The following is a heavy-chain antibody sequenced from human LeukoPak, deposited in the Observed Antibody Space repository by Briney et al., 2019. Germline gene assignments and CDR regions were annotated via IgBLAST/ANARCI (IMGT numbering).Heavy chain of an antibody. CDR3: ARVGYCTNGVCYSSHWFDP. CDR2: INSDGSIR. CDR1: GFTFSNYW. Sequence: PGGSLRLSCAASGFTFSNYWMHWVRQAPGKGLVWVSRINSDGSIRSYADSVKGRFTISRGNAKNTLYLQMNSLRAEDTAVYYCARVGYCTNGVCYSSHWFDPWGQGTLVTVFS. J-gene: IGHJ5*02. D-gene: IGHD2-8*01. V-gene: IGHV3-74*01.